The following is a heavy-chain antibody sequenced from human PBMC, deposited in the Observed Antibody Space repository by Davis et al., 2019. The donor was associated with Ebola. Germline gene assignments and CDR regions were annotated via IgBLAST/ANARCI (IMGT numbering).Heavy chain of an antibody. CDR3: AREYVESDAFDI. CDR2: ISYDGSNK. D-gene: IGHD1-1*01. J-gene: IGHJ3*02. Sequence: GESLKISCAASGFTFSSYAMHWVRQAPGKGLEWVAVISYDGSNKYYADSVKGRFTISRDNSKNTLYLQMNSLRAEDTAVYYCAREYVESDAFDIWGQGTMVTVSS. CDR1: GFTFSSYA. V-gene: IGHV3-30-3*01.